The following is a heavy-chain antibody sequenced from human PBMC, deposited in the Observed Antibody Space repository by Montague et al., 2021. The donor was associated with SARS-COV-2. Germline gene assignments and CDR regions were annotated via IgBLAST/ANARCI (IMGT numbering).Heavy chain of an antibody. CDR3: GRGVVAATPVVDY. CDR2: INASGST. Sequence: SETLSLTCAVSGDSISSFYWNWIRQPAGKGLEWIGRINASGSTNYNPSLKSRVTMSVDTSKNQFSLKLNSVAAADTAVYYCGRGVVAATPVVDYWGRGTLVTVSS. CDR1: GDSISSFY. J-gene: IGHJ4*02. D-gene: IGHD2-15*01. V-gene: IGHV4-59*10.